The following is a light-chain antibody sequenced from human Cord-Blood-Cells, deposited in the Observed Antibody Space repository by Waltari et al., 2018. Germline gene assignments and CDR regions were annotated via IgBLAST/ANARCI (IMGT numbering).Light chain of an antibody. CDR3: QQRSNWPLT. Sequence: EIVLTQSPDTLSLSPGEIATLSCRASQSVSSYLAWYQQKPGQAPRLLIYDASNRATGIPARFSGSGSGTDFTLTISSLEPEDFAVYYCQQRSNWPLTFGGGTKVEIK. CDR2: DAS. CDR1: QSVSSY. J-gene: IGKJ4*01. V-gene: IGKV3-11*01.